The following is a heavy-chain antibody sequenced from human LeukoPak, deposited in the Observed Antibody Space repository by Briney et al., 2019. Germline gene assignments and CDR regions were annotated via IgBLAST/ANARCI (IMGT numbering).Heavy chain of an antibody. V-gene: IGHV3-30-3*01. CDR2: ISYDGSNK. CDR1: GFTFSSYA. J-gene: IGHJ4*02. Sequence: GGSLRLSCAASGFTFSSYAMHWVRQAPGKGLEWVAVISYDGSNKYYADSVKGRFTISRDNSKNTLCLQMNSLRAEDTAVYYCARSDSSGYAFDYWGQGTLVTVSS. CDR3: ARSDSSGYAFDY. D-gene: IGHD3-22*01.